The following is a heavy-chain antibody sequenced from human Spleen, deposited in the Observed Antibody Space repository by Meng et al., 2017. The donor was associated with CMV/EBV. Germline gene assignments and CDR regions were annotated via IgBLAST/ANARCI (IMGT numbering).Heavy chain of an antibody. J-gene: IGHJ4*02. CDR3: ARVYYDTSGYSYYFDY. CDR1: GYNILDYD. V-gene: IGHV1-8*01. D-gene: IGHD3-22*01. Sequence: ASVKVSCKASGYNILDYDINWVRQADGQGLEWVGWMNPKTGNTGYTQKLQGRVTMTRDTSINTAYMELSRLRSDDTAVYYCARVYYDTSGYSYYFDYWGQGTLVTVSS. CDR2: MNPKTGNT.